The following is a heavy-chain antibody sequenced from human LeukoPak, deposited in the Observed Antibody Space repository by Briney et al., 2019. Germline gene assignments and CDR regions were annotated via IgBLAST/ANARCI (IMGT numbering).Heavy chain of an antibody. J-gene: IGHJ3*02. V-gene: IGHV1-69*05. CDR1: GGTFSSYA. Sequence: SVKVSCKASGGTFSSYAISWVRQAPGQGLEWMGGIIPIFGTANYAQKFQGRVTITTDESTSTAYMELSSLRSEDTAVYYCASSGYIAARYGFDIWGQGTMVTVSS. CDR3: ASSGYIAARYGFDI. CDR2: IIPIFGTA. D-gene: IGHD6-6*01.